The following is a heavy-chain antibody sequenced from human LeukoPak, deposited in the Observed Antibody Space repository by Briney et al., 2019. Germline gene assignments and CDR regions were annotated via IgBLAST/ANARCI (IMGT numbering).Heavy chain of an antibody. CDR1: GGSFSGYY. J-gene: IGHJ3*02. CDR3: ARYLDTAMAQGAFDI. CDR2: INHSGST. V-gene: IGHV4-34*01. Sequence: SETLSLTCAVYGGSFSGYYWSWIRQPPGKGLEWIGEINHSGSTNYNPSLKSRVTISVDTSKNQFSLKLSSVTAADTAVYYCARYLDTAMAQGAFDIWGQGTMVTVSS. D-gene: IGHD5-18*01.